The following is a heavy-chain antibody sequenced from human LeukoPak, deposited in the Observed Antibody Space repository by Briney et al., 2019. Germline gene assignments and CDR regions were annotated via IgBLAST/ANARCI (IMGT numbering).Heavy chain of an antibody. CDR1: GFTFNNYA. CDR3: AKSRWETYAVRAFDI. Sequence: GGSLRLSCAASGFTFNNYAMSWVRQAPGQGLEWVSAISGGGSTYYADSVKGRFTISRDNSKNALYLQMHSLRAEDTAVYYCAKSRWETYAVRAFDIWGQGTMVTVSS. CDR2: ISGGGST. D-gene: IGHD1-26*01. J-gene: IGHJ3*02. V-gene: IGHV3-23*01.